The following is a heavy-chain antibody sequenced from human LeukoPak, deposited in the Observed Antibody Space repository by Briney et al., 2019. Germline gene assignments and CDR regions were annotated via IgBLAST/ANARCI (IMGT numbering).Heavy chain of an antibody. CDR3: AKYSSSSNYYYGMDV. J-gene: IGHJ6*02. CDR2: ISGSSTHT. Sequence: PGGSLRLSCAASGFSLSDYYMNWIRQAPGKGLEWVSYISGSSTHTNYADSVKGRFTISRDNAKNSLYLQMNSLRAEDTAVYYCAKYSSSSNYYYGMDVWGQGTTVTVSS. V-gene: IGHV3-11*03. D-gene: IGHD6-13*01. CDR1: GFSLSDYY.